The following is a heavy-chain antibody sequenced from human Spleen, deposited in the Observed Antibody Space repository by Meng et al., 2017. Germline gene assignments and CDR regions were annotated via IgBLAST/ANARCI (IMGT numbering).Heavy chain of an antibody. J-gene: IGHJ5*02. CDR2: INHSGST. Sequence: QVPIQHGGAGLLKPSETLSLTCAAYGGSFSGYYWIWIRQPPGKGLEWIGEINHSGSTNYNPSLKSRVTISVDTSKNQSSLKLSSVTAADTTVYYCARVEGTIAAAGGSWFDPWGQGTLVTVSS. D-gene: IGHD6-13*01. CDR1: GGSFSGYY. CDR3: ARVEGTIAAAGGSWFDP. V-gene: IGHV4-34*01.